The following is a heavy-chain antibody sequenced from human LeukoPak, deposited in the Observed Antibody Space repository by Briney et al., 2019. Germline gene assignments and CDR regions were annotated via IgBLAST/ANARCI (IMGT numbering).Heavy chain of an antibody. CDR1: GFTFSDYY. CDR3: ASVDSSGYPDY. Sequence: GGSLRLSCAAPGFTFSDYYMSWVRQAPGKGLEWVSYISSSGSTIYYADSVKGRFTISRDNAKNSLYLQMNSLRAEDTAVYYCASVDSSGYPDYWGQGTLVTVSS. D-gene: IGHD3-22*01. CDR2: ISSSGSTI. J-gene: IGHJ4*02. V-gene: IGHV3-11*04.